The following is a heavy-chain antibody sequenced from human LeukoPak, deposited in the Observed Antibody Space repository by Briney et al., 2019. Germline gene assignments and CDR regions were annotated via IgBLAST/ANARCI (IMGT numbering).Heavy chain of an antibody. Sequence: APVTVSCKSSGYTFTGYYMHWVRQAPGQGFEWMGRIDSNSGGTNYAQNFQGRVTMTRDTSISTVYMELISLRSDDTAVYYCAREMNYDDYRTSDYWGQGTLVTVSS. J-gene: IGHJ4*02. CDR2: IDSNSGGT. V-gene: IGHV1-2*02. D-gene: IGHD4-17*01. CDR3: AREMNYDDYRTSDY. CDR1: GYTFTGYY.